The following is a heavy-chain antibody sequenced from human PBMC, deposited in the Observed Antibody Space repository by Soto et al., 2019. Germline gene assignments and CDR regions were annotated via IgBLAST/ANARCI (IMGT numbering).Heavy chain of an antibody. J-gene: IGHJ6*02. CDR3: GVDTAMPRAYDYCDGMDV. Sequence: ASVKVSCKASGYTFTRYGISWVRQAPGQGLEWMGWISAYNGNTNYAQKLQGRVTMTTDTSTSTAYMELRSLRSDDTAVYYCGVDTAMPRAYDYCDGMDVSGQGTTVTVS. CDR1: GYTFTRYG. CDR2: ISAYNGNT. D-gene: IGHD5-18*01. V-gene: IGHV1-18*01.